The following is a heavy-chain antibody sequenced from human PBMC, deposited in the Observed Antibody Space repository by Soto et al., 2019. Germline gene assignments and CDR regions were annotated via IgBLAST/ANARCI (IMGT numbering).Heavy chain of an antibody. CDR1: GDSMTKYY. D-gene: IGHD1-26*01. V-gene: IGHV4-4*07. J-gene: IGHJ4*02. CDR2: IYTSGST. CDR3: ARTVGTAYYFDF. Sequence: QVQLQESGPGLVKPSETLSLTCTVSGDSMTKYYWSWIRQPAGKGLEWIGRIYTSGSTNYNPSLKSRVTMSIDTSNNPFSLKLKSVTAADTAVYYWARTVGTAYYFDFWGQGALVTVS.